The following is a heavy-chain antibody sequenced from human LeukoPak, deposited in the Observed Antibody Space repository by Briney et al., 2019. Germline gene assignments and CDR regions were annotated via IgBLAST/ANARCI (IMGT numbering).Heavy chain of an antibody. CDR3: AREGQSYGSGSYGY. CDR1: GYTFTSYD. J-gene: IGHJ4*02. CDR2: MNPNSGNT. D-gene: IGHD3-10*01. Sequence: ASVKVSCKASGYTFTSYDINWVRQATGQGLEWMGWMNPNSGNTGYAQKFQGRVTMTRNTSISTAYMELSSLRSEDTAVYYCAREGQSYGSGSYGYWGQGTLVTVSS. V-gene: IGHV1-8*01.